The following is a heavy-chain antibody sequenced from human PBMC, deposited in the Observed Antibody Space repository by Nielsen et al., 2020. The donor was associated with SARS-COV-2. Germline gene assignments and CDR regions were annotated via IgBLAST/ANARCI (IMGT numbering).Heavy chain of an antibody. CDR3: ARAGWRGGSYLLFSALDV. CDR2: FDPEDGET. D-gene: IGHD3-16*02. CDR1: GYTLTELS. Sequence: ASVKVSCKVSGYTLTELSMHWVRQAPGKGLEWMGGFDPEDGETIYAQKFQGRVTITADESTSTAYMELSSLRSEDTAVYYCARAGWRGGSYLLFSALDVWGQGTTVTVSS. V-gene: IGHV1-24*01. J-gene: IGHJ6*02.